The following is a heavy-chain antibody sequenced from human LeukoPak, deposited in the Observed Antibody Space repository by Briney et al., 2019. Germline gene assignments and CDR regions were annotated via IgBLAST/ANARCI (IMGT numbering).Heavy chain of an antibody. V-gene: IGHV1-69*13. J-gene: IGHJ6*03. CDR2: IIPILGTA. Sequence: SVKVSCKASGGTFSSYAISWVRQAPGQGLEWMGGIIPILGTANYAQKFQGRVTITADESTSTAYMELRSLRSDDTAVYYCARGGGAGRYYYYYMDVWGKGTTVTVSS. CDR3: ARGGGAGRYYYYYMDV. CDR1: GGTFSSYA. D-gene: IGHD3-16*01.